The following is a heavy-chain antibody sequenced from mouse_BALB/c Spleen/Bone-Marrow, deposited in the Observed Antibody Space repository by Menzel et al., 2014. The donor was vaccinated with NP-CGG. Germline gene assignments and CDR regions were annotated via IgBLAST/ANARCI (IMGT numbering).Heavy chain of an antibody. V-gene: IGHV5-6-3*01. Sequence: EVQLVESGGGLVQPRGSLKLSCAASGFTFSSYGMSWVRQTPDKRLELVASINSNGGSTYYPDSVKGRFTISRDNAKNTLSLQMSSLKSEDTAMYYCARGNYGNYVDYFDYWGQGTPLTVSS. D-gene: IGHD2-1*01. CDR2: INSNGGST. CDR1: GFTFSSYG. J-gene: IGHJ2*01. CDR3: ARGNYGNYVDYFDY.